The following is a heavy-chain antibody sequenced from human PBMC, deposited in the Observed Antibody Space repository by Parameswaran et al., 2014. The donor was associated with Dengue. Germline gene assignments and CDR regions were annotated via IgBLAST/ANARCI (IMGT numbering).Heavy chain of an antibody. V-gene: IGHV5-51*02. CDR3: ARHTEWSPFDY. Sequence: VRQMPGKGLEWMGIIYPGDSDSRYSPSFQGQVTISVDRSISTAYLQWSSLKASDNAMYYCARHTEWSPFDYWGQGNPGHRLL. J-gene: IGHJ4*02. D-gene: IGHD3-3*01. CDR2: IYPGDSDS.